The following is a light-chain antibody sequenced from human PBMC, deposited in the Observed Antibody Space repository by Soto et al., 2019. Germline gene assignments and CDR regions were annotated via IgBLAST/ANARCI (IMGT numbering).Light chain of an antibody. CDR1: QAIGVY. J-gene: IGKJ4*01. CDR2: AA. V-gene: IGKV1-27*01. Sequence: DIQVTQSPSSLSESLGDRVTITCRANQAIGVYLAWFQQQPGKVPKLLIYAALQSGVPSRFSGSGSGTDFTLTISSLQPEDIATYYCQKYNSAPLTFGGGTKV. CDR3: QKYNSAPLT.